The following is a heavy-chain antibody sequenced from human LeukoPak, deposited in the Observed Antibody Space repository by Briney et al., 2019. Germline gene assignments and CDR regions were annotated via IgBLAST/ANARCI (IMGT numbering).Heavy chain of an antibody. CDR3: ARGRDRSKAGDL. CDR1: GGSCDDYY. J-gene: IGHJ5*02. CDR2: IHPHGIF. D-gene: IGHD5-24*01. V-gene: IGHV4-34*01. Sequence: PSETLSLTCDVYGGSCDDYYCSWIRQPPRKGLEWIGEIHPHGIFYYNSSLMSRVTISIDTSKSRFSLRLTSVTAADTAFYYCARGRDRSKAGDLWGQGSLVTVSS.